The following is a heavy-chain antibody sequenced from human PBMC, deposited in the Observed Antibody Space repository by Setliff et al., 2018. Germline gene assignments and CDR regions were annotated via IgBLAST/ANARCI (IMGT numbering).Heavy chain of an antibody. V-gene: IGHV4-38-2*01. CDR3: ARLSWNGLRYYGLDV. J-gene: IGHJ6*02. Sequence: PSETLSLTCAVSGFSITSGYYWGWIRQSPGKGPEWIGNIFQSGITFYNPSLKSRVTMSLDTSKNQFSLKLRSVTAADTAVYYCARLSWNGLRYYGLDVWGQGTTVTVSS. CDR1: GFSITSGYY. D-gene: IGHD3-3*01. CDR2: IFQSGIT.